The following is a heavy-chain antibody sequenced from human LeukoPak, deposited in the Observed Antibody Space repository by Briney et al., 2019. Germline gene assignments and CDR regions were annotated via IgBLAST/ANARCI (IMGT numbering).Heavy chain of an antibody. D-gene: IGHD6-13*01. V-gene: IGHV3-21*01. J-gene: IGHJ4*02. CDR3: ASPYSSRWYELCY. CDR2: ISSSSSYI. CDR1: GFTFSSYS. Sequence: GGSLRLSCAASGFTFSSYSMNWVRQAPGKGLEWVSSISSSSSYIYYADSVKGRFTISRDNAKNSLYLQMNSLKAEDTAVYYCASPYSSRWYELCYWGQGTLVTVSS.